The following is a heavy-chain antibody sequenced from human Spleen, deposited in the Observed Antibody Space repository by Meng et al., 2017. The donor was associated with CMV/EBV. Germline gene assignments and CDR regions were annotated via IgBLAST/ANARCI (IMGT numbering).Heavy chain of an antibody. CDR3: AREAPPANYDFWSGYYWFDP. CDR1: GGTFSSYT. J-gene: IGHJ5*02. V-gene: IGHV1-69*04. Sequence: SVKVSCKASGGTFSSYTISWVRQAPGQGLEWMGRIIPILGIANYAQKFQGRVTITADKSTSTAYMELSSLRSEDTAVYYCAREAPPANYDFWSGYYWFDPWGQGTLVTVSS. CDR2: IIPILGIA. D-gene: IGHD3-3*01.